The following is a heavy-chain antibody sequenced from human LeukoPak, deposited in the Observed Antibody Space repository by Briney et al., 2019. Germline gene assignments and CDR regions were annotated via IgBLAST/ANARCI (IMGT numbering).Heavy chain of an antibody. Sequence: GGSLRLSCAASGNYWMHWVRQAPGKGLVWVSHINSDGSWTSYADSVKGRFTISKDNAKNTVYLQMNNLRAEDTTVYYCVSFYETYWGRGTLVTVSS. CDR2: INSDGSWT. D-gene: IGHD2-2*01. J-gene: IGHJ4*02. CDR1: GNYW. V-gene: IGHV3-74*01. CDR3: VSFYETY.